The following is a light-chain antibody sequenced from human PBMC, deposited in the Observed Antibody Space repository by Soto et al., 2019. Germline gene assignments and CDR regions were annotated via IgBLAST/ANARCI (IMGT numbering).Light chain of an antibody. CDR2: ATS. Sequence: DIQMTQSPSSLSASVGDRVTITCRASQSIAGYLNWYQQKPGKAPKLLIYATSSLQSGVPSRFSGSGSGTDFTLTISSLQTEDFATYSCQQSHSTPRTFGQGTKVEIK. V-gene: IGKV1-39*01. J-gene: IGKJ1*01. CDR1: QSIAGY. CDR3: QQSHSTPRT.